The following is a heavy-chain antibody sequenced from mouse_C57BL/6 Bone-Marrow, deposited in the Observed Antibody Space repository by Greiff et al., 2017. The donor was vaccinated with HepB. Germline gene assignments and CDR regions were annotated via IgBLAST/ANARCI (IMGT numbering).Heavy chain of an antibody. V-gene: IGHV1-80*01. CDR3: ARCHTVVDWYFDV. J-gene: IGHJ1*03. CDR1: GYAFSSYW. Sequence: QVQLQQSGAELVKPGASVKISCKASGYAFSSYWMNWVKQSPGKGLEWIGQIYPGDGDTNYNGKFKGKATLTADKSSSTAYMQLSSLTSEDSAVYFCARCHTVVDWYFDVWGTGTTVTVSS. CDR2: IYPGDGDT. D-gene: IGHD1-1*01.